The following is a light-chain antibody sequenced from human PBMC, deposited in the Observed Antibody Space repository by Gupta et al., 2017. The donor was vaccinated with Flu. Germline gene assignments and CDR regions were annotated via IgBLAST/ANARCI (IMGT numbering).Light chain of an antibody. CDR3: AAWDDSLTALSADGSLTGLWV. CDR1: SNIGRNV. CDR2: NDN. Sequence: SNIGRNVVSWDQHLPGTAPRLLIYNDNQRPSGVPDRFSGSKSGTSASLAIGGLQSEDEADYYCAAWDDSLTALSADGSLTGLWVFGGGTKLSVL. J-gene: IGLJ3*02. V-gene: IGLV1-44*01.